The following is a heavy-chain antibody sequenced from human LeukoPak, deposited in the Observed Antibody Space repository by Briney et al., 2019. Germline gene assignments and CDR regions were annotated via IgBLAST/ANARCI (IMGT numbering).Heavy chain of an antibody. D-gene: IGHD3-3*01. CDR3: ARDPRFLEWLPHYFDY. CDR2: INPSGGST. J-gene: IGHJ4*02. CDR1: GYTFTSYY. V-gene: IGHV1-46*01. Sequence: ASVKVSCKAYGYTFTSYYMHWVRQAPGQGLEWMGIINPSGGSTSYAQKFQGRVTMTRDTSTSTVYMELSRLRSDDTAVYYCARDPRFLEWLPHYFDYRGQGTLVTVSS.